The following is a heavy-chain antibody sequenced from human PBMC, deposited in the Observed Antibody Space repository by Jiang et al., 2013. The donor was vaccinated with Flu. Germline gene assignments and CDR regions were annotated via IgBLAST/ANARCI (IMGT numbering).Heavy chain of an antibody. V-gene: IGHV4-59*08. CDR2: IYYSGST. J-gene: IGHJ5*02. CDR3: ASAPRYCSGGSCYRVGWFDP. D-gene: IGHD2-15*01. Sequence: CTVSGGSISSYYWSWIRQPPGKGLEWIGYIYYSGSTNYNPSLKSRVTISVDTSKNQFSLKLSSVTAADTAVYYCASAPRYCSGGSCYRVGWFDPWGQGTLVTVSS. CDR1: GGSISSYY.